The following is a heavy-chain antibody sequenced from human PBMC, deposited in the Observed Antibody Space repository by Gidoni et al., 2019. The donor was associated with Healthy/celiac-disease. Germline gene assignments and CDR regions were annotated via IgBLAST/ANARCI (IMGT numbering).Heavy chain of an antibody. J-gene: IGHJ4*02. CDR2: IYYSGST. D-gene: IGHD6-13*01. V-gene: IGHV4-31*03. CDR1: GGSIRRGGSY. CDR3: ARGAGGIAAAGTDFDY. Sequence: QVQLQESSPGLVKPSQTLSLTCTVSGGSIRRGGSYWSWIRQHPGKGLEWIGYIYYSGSTYYNPSLKSRVTISVDTSKNQFSLKLSSVTAADTAVYYCARGAGGIAAAGTDFDYWGQGTLVTVSS.